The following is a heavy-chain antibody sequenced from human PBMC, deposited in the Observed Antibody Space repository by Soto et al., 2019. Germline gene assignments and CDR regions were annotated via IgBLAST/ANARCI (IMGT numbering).Heavy chain of an antibody. CDR1: GYTFTGNY. CDR2: INPNSGVT. J-gene: IGHJ4*02. CDR3: ARAPTVAGPFDY. D-gene: IGHD6-19*01. Sequence: QVQLVQSGAEVKKPGASVKVSCKASGYTFTGNYMYWVRQAPGQGLEWVGWINPNSGVTNYAQEFQGWVTMTRDTSISTAYMELSRLRSDDTAVYYCARAPTVAGPFDYWGQGTLVTVSS. V-gene: IGHV1-2*04.